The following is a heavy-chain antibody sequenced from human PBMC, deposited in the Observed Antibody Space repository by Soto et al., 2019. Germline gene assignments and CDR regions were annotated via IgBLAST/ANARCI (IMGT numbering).Heavy chain of an antibody. D-gene: IGHD5-12*01. V-gene: IGHV3-33*01. CDR1: GFTFSSYG. CDR2: TWYDGSNK. CDR3: ARGDTDSGYDGRAEE. J-gene: IGHJ4*02. Sequence: QVQLVESGGGVVQPGRSLRLSCAASGFTFSSYGMHWVRQAPGKGLEWVAVTWYDGSNKYYADSVKGRFTISRDNSKNTLYLQMNSLRAEDTAVYYCARGDTDSGYDGRAEEWGQGTLVTVSS.